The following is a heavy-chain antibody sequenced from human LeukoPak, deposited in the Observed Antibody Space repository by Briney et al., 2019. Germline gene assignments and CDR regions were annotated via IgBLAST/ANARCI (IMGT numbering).Heavy chain of an antibody. D-gene: IGHD5-12*01. J-gene: IGHJ6*03. Sequence: ASVKVSCKASGYTFTSYDINWVRQATGQGLEWMGWMNPNSGNTGYAQKFQGRVTMTTDTSTSTANRELRSLRSEDTAVYYCARVYSGYDYYYYYYMDVWGKGTTVTISS. CDR2: MNPNSGNT. CDR3: ARVYSGYDYYYYYYMDV. V-gene: IGHV1-8*01. CDR1: GYTFTSYD.